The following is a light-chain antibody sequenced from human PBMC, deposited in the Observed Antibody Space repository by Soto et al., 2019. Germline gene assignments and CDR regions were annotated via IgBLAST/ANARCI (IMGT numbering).Light chain of an antibody. CDR2: GAS. Sequence: EIVLTQSPGTLSLSLGERATLSCRASQSISSKYLAWYQQKPGQAPRLLMYGASSRATGVPDRFSGSGSETGFTLTISRLEPEDFAVYYCQHPWTFGQGTKVEI. J-gene: IGKJ1*01. CDR3: QHPWT. V-gene: IGKV3-20*01. CDR1: QSISSKY.